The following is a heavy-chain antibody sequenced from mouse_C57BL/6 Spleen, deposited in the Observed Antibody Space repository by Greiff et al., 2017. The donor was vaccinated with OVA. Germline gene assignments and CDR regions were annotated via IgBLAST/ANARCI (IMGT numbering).Heavy chain of an antibody. J-gene: IGHJ1*03. V-gene: IGHV5-4*03. CDR1: GFTFSSYA. Sequence: EVMLVESGGGLVKPGGSLKLSCAASGFTFSSYAMSWVRQTPEKRLEWVGTISDGGSYTYYPDNVKGRFTITRDNAENNLYLQMSHLKSEDSAMYYCASDGGNWYFDDWGTGTTVTVSS. CDR3: ASDGGNWYFDD. D-gene: IGHD1-1*02. CDR2: ISDGGSYT.